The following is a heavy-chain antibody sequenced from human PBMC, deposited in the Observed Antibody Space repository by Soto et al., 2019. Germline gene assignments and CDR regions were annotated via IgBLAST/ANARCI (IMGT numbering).Heavy chain of an antibody. J-gene: IGHJ6*02. CDR1: GATFSSNA. Sequence: QVQLVQSGAEVKKPGSSVTVSCKASGATFSSNAISWVRQAPGQGLEWMGGILPILGTADYAQKFQGRATITADKSTSTAYMEMTSLRSEDTAVYYCARDLVTVAGIPRHYHYGMDVWGHGTTVTVSS. D-gene: IGHD6-19*01. CDR3: ARDLVTVAGIPRHYHYGMDV. V-gene: IGHV1-69*06. CDR2: ILPILGTA.